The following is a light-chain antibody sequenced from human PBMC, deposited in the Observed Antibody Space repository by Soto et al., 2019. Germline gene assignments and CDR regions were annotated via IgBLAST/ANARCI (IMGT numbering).Light chain of an antibody. Sequence: EIVLTQSPGTLSLSPGERGTLSCRASQNLGTLYLAWFQQKSGQAPRLLIYSASRRATGIPDRFTGSGSGTDFTLTINRVEPEDLATYYCQQSHSTPYTFGQGTKLEI. CDR1: QNLGTLY. CDR2: SAS. J-gene: IGKJ2*01. CDR3: QQSHSTPYT. V-gene: IGKV3-20*01.